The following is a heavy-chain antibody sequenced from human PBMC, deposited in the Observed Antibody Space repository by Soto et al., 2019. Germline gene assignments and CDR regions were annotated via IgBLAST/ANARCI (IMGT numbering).Heavy chain of an antibody. D-gene: IGHD2-15*01. CDR3: ARLFVPGYCSGGSCLGVGFDY. J-gene: IGHJ4*02. Sequence: PSETLSLTCTVSGGSISSSSYYWCWIRQPPGKGLEWIASIYYSGSTYYNPSLKSRVTISVDTSKNQFSLKLSSVTAADTAVYYCARLFVPGYCSGGSCLGVGFDYWGQGTLVTVSS. CDR2: IYYSGST. V-gene: IGHV4-39*01. CDR1: GGSISSSSYY.